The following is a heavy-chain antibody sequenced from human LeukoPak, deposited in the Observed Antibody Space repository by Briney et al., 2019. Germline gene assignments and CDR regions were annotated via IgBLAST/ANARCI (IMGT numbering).Heavy chain of an antibody. Sequence: GASVKVSCKASGYTFTSYNFSWVRQAPGQGLEWMGWISAYNGNTNYAQNLQGRVTMTTDTSTSTAYMELRSLRSDDTAVYYCASGYCSGGSCYPYYFDYWGQGTLVTVSS. CDR2: ISAYNGNT. J-gene: IGHJ4*02. CDR1: GYTFTSYN. V-gene: IGHV1-18*01. CDR3: ASGYCSGGSCYPYYFDY. D-gene: IGHD2-15*01.